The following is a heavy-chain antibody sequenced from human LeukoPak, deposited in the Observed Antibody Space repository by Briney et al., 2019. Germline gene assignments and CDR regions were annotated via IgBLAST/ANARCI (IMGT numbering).Heavy chain of an antibody. J-gene: IGHJ5*02. D-gene: IGHD3-9*01. V-gene: IGHV3-30*04. CDR3: ARLTS. Sequence: GGSLRLSCAASGFTFSSYAMHWVRQTPGKGLEWMAVISYDGSNKNYADSVKGRFTISRDNSKNTLYLQMNSLRAEDTAAYYCARLTSWGQGTLVTVSS. CDR2: ISYDGSNK. CDR1: GFTFSSYA.